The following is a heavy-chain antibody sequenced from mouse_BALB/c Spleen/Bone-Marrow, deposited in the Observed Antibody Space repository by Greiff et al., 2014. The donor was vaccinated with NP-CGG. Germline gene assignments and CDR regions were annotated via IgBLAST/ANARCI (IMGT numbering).Heavy chain of an antibody. CDR2: ILPGSGST. CDR1: GYTFSSYC. J-gene: IGHJ2*01. Sequence: VQLQQSGAELMKPGASVKISCKATGYTFSSYCIEWVKQRPGHGLEWIGEILPGSGSTNYNEKFKGKATFTADTSSNTAYMQLSSLTSEDSAVYYCAREDCCGSSDGDYWGQGTTLTVSS. CDR3: AREDCCGSSDGDY. V-gene: IGHV1-9*01. D-gene: IGHD1-1*01.